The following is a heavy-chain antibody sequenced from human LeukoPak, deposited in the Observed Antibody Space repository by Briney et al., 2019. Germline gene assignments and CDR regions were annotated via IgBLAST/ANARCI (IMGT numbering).Heavy chain of an antibody. Sequence: ASVKVSCKASGYTFTGYYMHWVRQAPGQGLEWMGWINPNSGGTNYAQKFQGRVTMTRDTSTSTVYMELSSLRSEDTAVYYCARGGIAAAGPRAEYFQHWGQGTLVTVSS. CDR2: INPNSGGT. J-gene: IGHJ1*01. CDR1: GYTFTGYY. V-gene: IGHV1-2*02. D-gene: IGHD6-13*01. CDR3: ARGGIAAAGPRAEYFQH.